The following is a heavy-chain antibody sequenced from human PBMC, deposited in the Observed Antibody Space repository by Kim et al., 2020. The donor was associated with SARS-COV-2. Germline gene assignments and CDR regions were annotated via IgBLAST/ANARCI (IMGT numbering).Heavy chain of an antibody. CDR2: ISYDGSNK. Sequence: GGSLRLSCAASGFIFSSYGMHWVCQAPGKGLEWVAVISYDGSNKYYTDSVKGRFTISRDNSKNTLYLQMNSLGAEDTAVYYCACYSGSGTKIDYWGQGTLVIVSS. CDR3: ACYSGSGTKIDY. D-gene: IGHD3-10*01. V-gene: IGHV3-33*05. CDR1: GFIFSSYG. J-gene: IGHJ4*02.